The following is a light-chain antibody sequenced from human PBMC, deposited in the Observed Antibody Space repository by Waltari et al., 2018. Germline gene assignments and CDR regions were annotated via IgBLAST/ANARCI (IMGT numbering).Light chain of an antibody. Sequence: QPVLTQPPSSSASPGESARLTCTLPSDINVGDFNIYWYQQKPGSPPRFLLYYTADSEKAQGSGGPSRFSGSKDASANAGILLIAGLQAEDEADYYCMFWPSNVWVFGGGTKLTVL. CDR2: YTADSEK. CDR3: MFWPSNVWV. CDR1: SDINVGDFN. V-gene: IGLV5-37*01. J-gene: IGLJ3*02.